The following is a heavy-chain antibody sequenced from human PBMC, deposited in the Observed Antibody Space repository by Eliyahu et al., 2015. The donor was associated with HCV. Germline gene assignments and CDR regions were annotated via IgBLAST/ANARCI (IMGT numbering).Heavy chain of an antibody. CDR3: ASGQGTTGTTTYYYYTMDV. Sequence: QVQLVQSGAEVKKPGSSVKVSCKASGXTFXSYXXXWVRQAPGQGLEWMGGIIPILGTANYAQKFQGTVTITADEYTSTAYMELSSLRSEDTAVYYCASGQGTTGTTTYYYYTMDVWGQGTTVTVSS. D-gene: IGHD1-1*01. V-gene: IGHV1-69*01. J-gene: IGHJ6*02. CDR1: GXTFXSYX. CDR2: IIPILGTA.